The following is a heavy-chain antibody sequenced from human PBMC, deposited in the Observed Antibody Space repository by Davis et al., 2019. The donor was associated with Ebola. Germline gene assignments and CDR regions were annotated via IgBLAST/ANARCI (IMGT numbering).Heavy chain of an antibody. CDR2: IKSDGSST. Sequence: GESLKLSCAASGFTSRRYWMHWVRQAPGKGLVWVSFIKSDGSSTRYADSVKGRFTISRDNAKNTLYLQMNSLRSEDTAVYYCARGRRAGDYYYGMDVWGQGTTVTVSS. J-gene: IGHJ6*02. D-gene: IGHD6-19*01. V-gene: IGHV3-74*01. CDR3: ARGRRAGDYYYGMDV. CDR1: GFTSRRYW.